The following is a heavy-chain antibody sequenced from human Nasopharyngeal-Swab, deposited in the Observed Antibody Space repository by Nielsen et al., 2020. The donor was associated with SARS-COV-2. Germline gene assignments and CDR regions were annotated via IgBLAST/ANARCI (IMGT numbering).Heavy chain of an antibody. Sequence: SETLSLTCTFSGGSISSGGYYWSWIRQHPGKGLEWIGYIYYSGSTYYNPSLKSRVTISVDTSKNQFSLKLSSVTAADTAVYYCARDRRAQSGRGFGEPWNYYGMDVWGQGTTVTVSS. CDR2: IYYSGST. D-gene: IGHD3-10*01. V-gene: IGHV4-31*03. CDR3: ARDRRAQSGRGFGEPWNYYGMDV. J-gene: IGHJ6*02. CDR1: GGSISSGGYY.